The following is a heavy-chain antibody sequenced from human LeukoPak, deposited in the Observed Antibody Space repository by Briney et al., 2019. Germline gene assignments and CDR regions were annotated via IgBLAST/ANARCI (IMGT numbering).Heavy chain of an antibody. CDR1: GGSISSGGYY. Sequence: SQTLSLTCTVSGGSISSGGYYWSWIRQPPGKGLEWIGYIYHSGSTYYNPSLKSRVTISVDRSKNQFSLKLSSVTAADTAVYYCARVPYYDFWSGYSFDYWGQGTLVTVSS. CDR2: IYHSGST. V-gene: IGHV4-30-2*01. J-gene: IGHJ4*02. CDR3: ARVPYYDFWSGYSFDY. D-gene: IGHD3-3*01.